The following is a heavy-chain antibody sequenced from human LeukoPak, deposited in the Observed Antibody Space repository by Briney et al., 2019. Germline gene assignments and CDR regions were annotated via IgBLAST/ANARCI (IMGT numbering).Heavy chain of an antibody. CDR3: ARGDCISTSCSSGHFAY. D-gene: IGHD2-2*01. V-gene: IGHV3-11*01. CDR1: GFTFSDYY. J-gene: IGHJ4*02. Sequence: GGSLRLSCAASGFTFSDYYMTWIRQPPGKGLEWVSYISSSGTTIYYADSVKGRFTISRDNAKNSLYLQMNSLRAEDTAVYYCARGDCISTSCSSGHFAYWGQGTLVTVSS. CDR2: ISSSGTTI.